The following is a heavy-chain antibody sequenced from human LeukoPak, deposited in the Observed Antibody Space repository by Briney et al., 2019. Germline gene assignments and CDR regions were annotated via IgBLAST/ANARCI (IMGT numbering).Heavy chain of an antibody. D-gene: IGHD3-9*01. CDR3: ASAYDILTGYPEVRAFDI. CDR1: GYTFTSYG. Sequence: GASVKVSCKASGYTFTSYGISWVRQAPGQGLEGMGWISAYNGNRNYAQKLQGRVTMTTDTSTSTAYMELRSLRSEDTAVYYCASAYDILTGYPEVRAFDIWGQGTMVTVSS. J-gene: IGHJ3*02. CDR2: ISAYNGNR. V-gene: IGHV1-18*01.